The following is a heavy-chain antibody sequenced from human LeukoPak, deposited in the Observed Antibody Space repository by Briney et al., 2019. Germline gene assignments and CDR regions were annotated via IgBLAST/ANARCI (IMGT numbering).Heavy chain of an antibody. V-gene: IGHV3-53*01. D-gene: IGHD3-16*01. Sequence: GGSLRLSCAASGFTVSSNHMSWVRQAPGKGLEWVSVIYNGDATNYPESVKGRFTISRDNTKNSLYLQMDSLRAEDTAVYYCATGGHYYGNWGQGTLVTVSS. J-gene: IGHJ4*02. CDR1: GFTVSSNH. CDR3: ATGGHYYGN. CDR2: IYNGDAT.